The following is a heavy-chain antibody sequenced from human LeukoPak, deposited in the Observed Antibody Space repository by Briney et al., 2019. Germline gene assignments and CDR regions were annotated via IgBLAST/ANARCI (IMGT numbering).Heavy chain of an antibody. D-gene: IGHD3-10*01. Sequence: SETLSLTCTVSGGSISNNYWSWFRQPPGKGLEWIGYIYYSGSTNYNPSLKSRVTISVDTSKSQFSLKLNSVTAADTAVYYCARHYGPWGQGTLVTVSS. J-gene: IGHJ5*02. CDR2: IYYSGST. CDR3: ARHYGP. V-gene: IGHV4-59*08. CDR1: GGSISNNY.